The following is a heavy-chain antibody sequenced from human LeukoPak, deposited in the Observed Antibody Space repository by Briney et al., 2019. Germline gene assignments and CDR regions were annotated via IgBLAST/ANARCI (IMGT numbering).Heavy chain of an antibody. D-gene: IGHD6-19*01. J-gene: IGHJ4*02. CDR3: ARGRLTSSWYYFDY. CDR1: GFTFSGYW. Sequence: GGSLRLSCAASGFTFSGYWMHWVRQAPGKGLVWVSRISTDGSSNTYADSVKGRFTISRDNAKNTLYLQINSLRAKDTAVYYCARGRLTSSWYYFDYWGQGTLVTVSS. CDR2: ISTDGSSN. V-gene: IGHV3-74*01.